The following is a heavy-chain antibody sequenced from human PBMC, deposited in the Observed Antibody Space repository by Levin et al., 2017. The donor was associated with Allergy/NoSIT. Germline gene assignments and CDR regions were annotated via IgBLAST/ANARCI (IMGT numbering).Heavy chain of an antibody. D-gene: IGHD4-23*01. Sequence: SCAASGFIFDDYAMHWVRQAPGRALEWVAGISWDSGSIVYADSVKGRFTVSRDNAKNSLYLQMNSLRVEDTALYYCAKDFDNGGKKGDAFDIWGQGTRVTVSS. CDR1: GFIFDDYA. J-gene: IGHJ3*02. CDR3: AKDFDNGGKKGDAFDI. V-gene: IGHV3-9*01. CDR2: ISWDSGSI.